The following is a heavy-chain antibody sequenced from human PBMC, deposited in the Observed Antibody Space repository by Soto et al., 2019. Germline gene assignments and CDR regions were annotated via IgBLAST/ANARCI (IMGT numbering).Heavy chain of an antibody. CDR3: ARDFPYYYDSSGYSPDAFDI. J-gene: IGHJ3*02. Sequence: EVQLLESGGGLVQPGGSLRLSCAASGFTFSSYAMSWVRQAPGKGLEWVSAISGSGGSTYYADSVKGRFTISRDNSKNTLYLQMNSLRAEDTAVYYCARDFPYYYDSSGYSPDAFDIWGQGTMVTVSS. CDR1: GFTFSSYA. V-gene: IGHV3-23*01. CDR2: ISGSGGST. D-gene: IGHD3-22*01.